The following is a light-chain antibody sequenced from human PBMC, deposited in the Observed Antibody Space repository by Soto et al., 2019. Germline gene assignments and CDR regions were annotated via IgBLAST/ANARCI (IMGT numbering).Light chain of an antibody. J-gene: IGKJ4*01. CDR3: QQYKSFSLT. Sequence: DLQMTQSPSTLSASVGDRVTITCRASQSISSWLAWYQQKPGKAPKLLIYKTSNLESGVPSRFSGSGSGTEFSLTTSSLQPDDFATYYCQQYKSFSLTFGGGTRVEVK. CDR1: QSISSW. V-gene: IGKV1-5*03. CDR2: KTS.